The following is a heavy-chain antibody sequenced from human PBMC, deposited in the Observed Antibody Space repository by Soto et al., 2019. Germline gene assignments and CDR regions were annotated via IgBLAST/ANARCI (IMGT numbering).Heavy chain of an antibody. V-gene: IGHV5-10-1*01. CDR2: IDPSDSYT. CDR1: GYSFTSYW. Sequence: EVQLVQSGAEVKKPGESLRISCKGSGYSFTSYWISWVRQMPGKGLEWMGRIDPSDSYTNYSPSFQGHVTISADKSISTAYLQWSSPKASDPAWYYCARLQAAAGDNALTFDYWGQGTLVTVSS. D-gene: IGHD6-13*01. CDR3: ARLQAAAGDNALTFDY. J-gene: IGHJ4*02.